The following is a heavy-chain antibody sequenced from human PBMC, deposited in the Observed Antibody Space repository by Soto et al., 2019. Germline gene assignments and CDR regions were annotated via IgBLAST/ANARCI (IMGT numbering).Heavy chain of an antibody. J-gene: IGHJ6*02. V-gene: IGHV1-69*01. Sequence: QVQLVQSGAEVKKPGSSVKVSCKAPGCTCSTYAISWVRQAPGQGLEWMGGVIPIFGTPKYAQKFQGRVTITADEYTSTGYMELRSLRSEDTAVYYCARSQGGSSSLDIYYYYYYGMDVWGQGTTVTVSS. CDR2: VIPIFGTP. CDR1: GCTCSTYA. D-gene: IGHD2-15*01. CDR3: ARSQGGSSSLDIYYYYYYGMDV.